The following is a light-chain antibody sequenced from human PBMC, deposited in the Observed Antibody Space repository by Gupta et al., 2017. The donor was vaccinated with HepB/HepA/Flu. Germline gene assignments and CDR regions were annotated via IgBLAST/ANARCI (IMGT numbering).Light chain of an antibody. CDR2: WAS. Sequence: IVMPPSPDSLAVSLCERATINCNSSQSVLDSSNNKNYLAWYQQKPGQPPKLLIYWASTREAGVPERFSGSGSGTDFTLTISSLQAEDVAIYYCQQDDSPPHTFGQGTKLEIK. CDR1: QSVLDSSNNKNY. J-gene: IGKJ2*01. V-gene: IGKV4-1*01. CDR3: QQDDSPPHT.